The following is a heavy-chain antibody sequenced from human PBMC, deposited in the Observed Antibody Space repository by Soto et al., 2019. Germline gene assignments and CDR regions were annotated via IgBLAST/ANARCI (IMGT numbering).Heavy chain of an antibody. CDR2: ISSSSSTI. CDR3: ARDLAKSHYYMDV. J-gene: IGHJ6*03. V-gene: IGHV3-48*01. Sequence: GGSLRLSCAASGFTFSSYSMNWVRQAPGKGLEWVSYISSSSSTIYYADSVKGRFTISRDNAKNSLYLQMNSLRAEDTAVYYCARDLAKSHYYMDVWGKGTTVTVSS. CDR1: GFTFSSYS. D-gene: IGHD1-26*01.